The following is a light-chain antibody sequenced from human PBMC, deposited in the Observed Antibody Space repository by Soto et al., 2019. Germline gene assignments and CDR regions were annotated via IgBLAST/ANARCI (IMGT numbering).Light chain of an antibody. CDR2: LEGSGSY. J-gene: IGLJ2*01. CDR3: ETCDSNTRV. Sequence: QSVLTQSSSASASLGSSVKLTCTLSSGHSSYIIAWHQQQPGKAPRYLMNLEGSGSYNKGSGVPDRFSGSSSGADRYLTSSHIHFEDEADYYCETCDSNTRVFGGGTKLTVL. CDR1: SGHSSYI. V-gene: IGLV4-60*02.